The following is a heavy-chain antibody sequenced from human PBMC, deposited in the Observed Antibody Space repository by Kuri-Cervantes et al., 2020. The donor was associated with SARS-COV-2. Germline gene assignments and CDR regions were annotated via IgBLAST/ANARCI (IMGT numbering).Heavy chain of an antibody. CDR2: IYHSGST. Sequence: SCTVSGGSISSGGYYWSWIRQPPGKGLEWIGYIYHSGSTYYNPSLKSRVTISVDTSKNQFSLKLSSVTAADTAVYYCAREGLMGTTDYWGQGTLVTVSS. CDR3: AREGLMGTTDY. D-gene: IGHD2-8*01. CDR1: GGSISSGGYY. J-gene: IGHJ4*02. V-gene: IGHV4-30-2*01.